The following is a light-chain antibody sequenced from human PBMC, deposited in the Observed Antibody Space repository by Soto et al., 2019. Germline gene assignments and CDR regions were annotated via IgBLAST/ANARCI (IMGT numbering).Light chain of an antibody. CDR2: WAS. CDR1: QSVFYRSYDKNY. CDR3: QQYYTTPLT. Sequence: DIVMTQSPDALAVSLGERATINCKSSQSVFYRSYDKNYLAWYQKKPGQPPKVLIYWASTRESGVPDRFSGSGSETDFTLTINNMQADDVAIYYCQQYYTTPLTFGGGTKVEIK. V-gene: IGKV4-1*01. J-gene: IGKJ4*01.